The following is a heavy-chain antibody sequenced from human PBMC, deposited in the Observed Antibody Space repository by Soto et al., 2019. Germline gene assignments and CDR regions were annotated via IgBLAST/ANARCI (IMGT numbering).Heavy chain of an antibody. V-gene: IGHV3-30-3*01. CDR3: ARDLLSVGYYYYGMDV. CDR2: ISYDGSNK. CDR1: GFTFSSYA. J-gene: IGHJ6*02. D-gene: IGHD1-26*01. Sequence: GESLKISCAASGFTFSSYAMHWVRQAPGKGLEWVAVISYDGSNKYYADSVKGRFTISRDNSKNTLYLQMNSLRAEDTAVYYCARDLLSVGYYYYGMDVWGQGTTVTVSS.